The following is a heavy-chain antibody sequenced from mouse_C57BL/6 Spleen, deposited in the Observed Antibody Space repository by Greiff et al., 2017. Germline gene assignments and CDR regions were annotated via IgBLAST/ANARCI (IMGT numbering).Heavy chain of an antibody. CDR3: ARSEDYDRYYAMDY. V-gene: IGHV1-64*01. Sequence: QVQLQQPGAELVKPGASVKLSCKASGYTFTSYWMHWVKQRPGQGLEWIGMIHPNSGSTNYNEKFKSKATLTVDKSSSTAYMQLSSLTSEDSAVYYCARSEDYDRYYAMDYWGQGTSVTVSS. CDR1: GYTFTSYW. D-gene: IGHD2-4*01. CDR2: IHPNSGST. J-gene: IGHJ4*01.